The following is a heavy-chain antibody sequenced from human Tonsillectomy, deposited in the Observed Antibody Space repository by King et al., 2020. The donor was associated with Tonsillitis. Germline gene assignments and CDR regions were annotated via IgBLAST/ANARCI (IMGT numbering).Heavy chain of an antibody. J-gene: IGHJ4*02. V-gene: IGHV4-34*01. CDR1: GGSFSGYY. CDR3: ARGRALRFLEWLSPHFDY. CDR2: INHSGST. D-gene: IGHD3-3*01. Sequence: VQLQQWGAGLLKPSETLSLTCAVYGGSFSGYYWSWIRQPPGKGLEWIGEINHSGSTNYNPSLKSRVTISVDTSKNQFSLKLSSVTAADTAVYYCARGRALRFLEWLSPHFDYWGQGTLVTVSS.